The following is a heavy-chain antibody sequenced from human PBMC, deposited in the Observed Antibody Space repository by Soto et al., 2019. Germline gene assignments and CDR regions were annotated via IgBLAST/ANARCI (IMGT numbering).Heavy chain of an antibody. CDR3: ARDPTAYQYYYDSSGYYYFDY. CDR2: IKQDGSEK. CDR1: GFTFSSYW. V-gene: IGHV3-7*05. D-gene: IGHD3-22*01. J-gene: IGHJ4*02. Sequence: GGSLRLSCAASGFTFSSYWMSWVRQAPGKGLEWVANIKQDGSEKYYVDSMKGRFTISRDNAKNSLYLQMNSLRAEDTAVYYCARDPTAYQYYYDSSGYYYFDYWGQGTLVTVSS.